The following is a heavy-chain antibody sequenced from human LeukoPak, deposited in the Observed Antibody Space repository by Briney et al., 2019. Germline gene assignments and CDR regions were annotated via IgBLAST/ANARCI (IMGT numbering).Heavy chain of an antibody. J-gene: IGHJ4*02. CDR2: IKEDGSEK. CDR3: ARHHTEVPRDLFDS. D-gene: IGHD3-10*01. CDR1: GFSFSNSW. Sequence: GGSLRLSCAASGFSFSNSWMTWVRQAPGKGLEWVATIKEDGSEKYYVDSVKGRVTISRDNAKNSLFMQMNSLRVEDTAVDYCARHHTEVPRDLFDSWGQEPLVTVSS. V-gene: IGHV3-7*01.